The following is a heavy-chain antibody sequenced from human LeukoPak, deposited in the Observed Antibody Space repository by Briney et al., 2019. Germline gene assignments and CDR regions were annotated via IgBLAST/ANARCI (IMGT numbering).Heavy chain of an antibody. V-gene: IGHV1-69*06. Sequence: SVKVSCKASGGTFSSYAISWVRQAPGQGLEWMGGIIPIFGTTNYAQKFQDRVTITADKSTSTAYMELSSLRSEDTAVYYCARAALSRFGELEAFDIWGQGTMVTVSS. D-gene: IGHD3-10*01. J-gene: IGHJ3*02. CDR2: IIPIFGTT. CDR1: GGTFSSYA. CDR3: ARAALSRFGELEAFDI.